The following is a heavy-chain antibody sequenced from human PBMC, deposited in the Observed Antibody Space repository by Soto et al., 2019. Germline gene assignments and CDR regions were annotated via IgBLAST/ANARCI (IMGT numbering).Heavy chain of an antibody. CDR2: MNPNSGNT. CDR3: ARAYSGYGYEDY. V-gene: IGHV1-8*02. Sequence: ASVKVSCKASGGTFSSYTISWVRQAPGQGLEWMGWMNPNSGNTGYAQKFQGRVTMTRNTSISTAYMELSSLRSEDTAVYYCARAYSGYGYEDYWGQGTLVTVSS. J-gene: IGHJ4*02. D-gene: IGHD5-12*01. CDR1: GGTFSSYT.